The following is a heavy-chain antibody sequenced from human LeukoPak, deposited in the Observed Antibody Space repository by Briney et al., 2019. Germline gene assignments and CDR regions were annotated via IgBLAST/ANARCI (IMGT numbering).Heavy chain of an antibody. CDR1: GFTFSDYY. J-gene: IGHJ4*02. D-gene: IGHD6-13*01. Sequence: PGGSLRLSCAASGFTFSDYYMSWIRQAPGKGLEWVSYISSSGSTIYYADSVKGRFTISRDNAKNSLYLQMNSLRAENTAVYYCARDFIAAANTVGDYWGQGTLVTVSS. CDR3: ARDFIAAANTVGDY. CDR2: ISSSGSTI. V-gene: IGHV3-11*04.